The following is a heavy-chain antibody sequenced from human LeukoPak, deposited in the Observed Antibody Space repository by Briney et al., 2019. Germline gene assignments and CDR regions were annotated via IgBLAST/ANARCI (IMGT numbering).Heavy chain of an antibody. CDR2: INHSGST. CDR1: GGSFSGYY. V-gene: IGHV4-34*01. D-gene: IGHD3-10*01. CDR3: ARPNDSGTYYRAFDI. Sequence: SETLSLTCAVYGGSFSGYYWSWIRQPPGKGLEWMGGINHSGSTNYNPSLKSRVTISVDTSKNQFSLKLTSVTAADTAVYYCARPNDSGTYYRAFDIWGQGTMVTVSS. J-gene: IGHJ3*02.